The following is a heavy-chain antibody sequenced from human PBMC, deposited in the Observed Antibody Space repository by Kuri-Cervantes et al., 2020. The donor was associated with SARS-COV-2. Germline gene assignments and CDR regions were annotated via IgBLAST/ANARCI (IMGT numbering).Heavy chain of an antibody. CDR2: TRNKANSYTT. D-gene: IGHD1-14*01. J-gene: IGHJ6*03. Sequence: GESLKISCAASGFTFSDHYMDWVRQAPGKGLEWVGRTRNKANSYTTEYAASVKGRFTISRDDSKNSLYLQMNSLKTEDTAVYYCAREAPEEDYYYYYMDVWGKGTTVTVSS. CDR3: AREAPEEDYYYYYMDV. CDR1: GFTFSDHY. V-gene: IGHV3-72*01.